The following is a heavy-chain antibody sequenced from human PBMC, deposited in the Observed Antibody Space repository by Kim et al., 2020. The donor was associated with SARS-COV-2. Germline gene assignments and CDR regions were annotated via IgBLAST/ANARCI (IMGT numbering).Heavy chain of an antibody. CDR2: IWYDGSNK. CDR3: AKAPADGDYYY. Sequence: GGSLRLSCAASGFIFRNYGMHWVRQAPGKGLEWVAVIWYDGSNKYYADSVKGRFTISRDNSKNTLYLHMNSLRAEDTAVYYCAKAPADGDYYYWGQGTLVTVSS. D-gene: IGHD4-17*01. CDR1: GFIFRNYG. V-gene: IGHV3-33*06. J-gene: IGHJ4*02.